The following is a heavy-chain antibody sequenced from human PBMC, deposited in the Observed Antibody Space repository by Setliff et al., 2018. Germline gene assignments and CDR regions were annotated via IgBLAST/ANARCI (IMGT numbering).Heavy chain of an antibody. CDR3: ARGAGGTWQWGYYFDY. J-gene: IGHJ4*02. CDR2: INPNSGGT. D-gene: IGHD6-19*01. CDR1: GYTFTGYY. V-gene: IGHV1-2*04. Sequence: ASVKVSCKASGYTFTGYYMHWVRQAPGRGLEWMGWINPNSGGTNYAQKFQGWVTMTRDTSISTAYMELSRLRSDDTAVYYCARGAGGTWQWGYYFDYWGQGTLVTVSS.